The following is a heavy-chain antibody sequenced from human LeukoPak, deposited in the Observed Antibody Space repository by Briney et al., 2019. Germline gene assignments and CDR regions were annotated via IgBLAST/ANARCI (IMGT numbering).Heavy chain of an antibody. J-gene: IGHJ1*01. CDR1: GFTFSRYW. CDR3: ARAPAEIGGYYPEYFRH. V-gene: IGHV3-74*01. Sequence: GGSLRLSCAASGFTFSRYWMHWVRQAPGKGLVWVSRIKSDGSTNYADPVKGRFTISRDNAKNTVSLQMNSLRAEDTGVYYCARAPAEIGGYYPEYFRHWGQGTLVTVSS. CDR2: IKSDGST. D-gene: IGHD3-22*01.